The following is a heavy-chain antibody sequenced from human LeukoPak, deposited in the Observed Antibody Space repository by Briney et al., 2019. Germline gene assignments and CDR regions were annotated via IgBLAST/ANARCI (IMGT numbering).Heavy chain of an antibody. D-gene: IGHD1-26*01. CDR2: ISGSGGST. J-gene: IGHJ4*02. V-gene: IGHV3-23*01. CDR1: GFTFSSYA. CDR3: AKDSSGSYYGKSDY. Sequence: GGSLRLSCAASGFTFSSYAMSWVRQAPGKGLEWVSAISGSGGSTYYADSVKGRFTISRDNSKNTLSLQMNSLRGEDTAVYYCAKDSSGSYYGKSDYWGQGTLVAVSS.